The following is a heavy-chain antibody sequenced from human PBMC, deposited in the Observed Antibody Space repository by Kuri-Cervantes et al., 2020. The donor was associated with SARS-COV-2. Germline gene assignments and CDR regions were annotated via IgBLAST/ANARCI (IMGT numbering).Heavy chain of an antibody. CDR3: VRSGAVAGTFDY. J-gene: IGHJ4*02. V-gene: IGHV3-23*01. D-gene: IGHD6-19*01. CDR2: ISGSGGST. CDR1: GFTFSSYA. Sequence: GESLKISCAASGFTFSSYAMSWVRQAPGKGLEWVSAISGSGGSTYYADSVKGRFTISRDNSKNTLYLQMSSLRAEDTAVYYCVRSGAVAGTFDYWGQGTLVTVSS.